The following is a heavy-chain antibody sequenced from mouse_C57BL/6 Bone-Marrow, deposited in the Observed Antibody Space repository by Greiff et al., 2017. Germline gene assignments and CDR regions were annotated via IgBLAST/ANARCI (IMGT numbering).Heavy chain of an antibody. CDR3: AACGYYSYDAMDY. J-gene: IGHJ4*01. V-gene: IGHV14-4*01. CDR1: GFTFKDDY. D-gene: IGHD2-3*01. Sequence: EVQLQQSGAELVRPGASVKLSCTASGFTFKDDYMHWVKQRPEQGLEWIGWIDPENGDTEYASKFQGKATITADTSSNTAYLQLSSLTSEDTAVYYCAACGYYSYDAMDYWGQGTSVTVSS. CDR2: IDPENGDT.